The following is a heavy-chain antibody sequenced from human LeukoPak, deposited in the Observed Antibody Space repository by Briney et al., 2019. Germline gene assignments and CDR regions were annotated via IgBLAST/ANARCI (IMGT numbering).Heavy chain of an antibody. D-gene: IGHD2-21*02. V-gene: IGHV1-69*04. CDR2: IIPILGIA. CDR3: ARGPNCGGDCYSEYFQH. J-gene: IGHJ1*01. Sequence: SVKVSCKASGGTFSSYAISWVRQAPGQGLEWMGRIIPILGIANYAQKFQGRVTITADKSTSTAYMELNSLRSEDTAVYYCARGPNCGGDCYSEYFQHWGQGTLVTVSS. CDR1: GGTFSSYA.